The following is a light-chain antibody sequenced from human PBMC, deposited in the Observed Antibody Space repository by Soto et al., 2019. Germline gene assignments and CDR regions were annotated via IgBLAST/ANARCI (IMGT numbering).Light chain of an antibody. CDR2: GAF. V-gene: IGKV3-11*01. Sequence: IVLPQTTATLSLSPGERATLSCRASPSVTNYLAWYQQKPGQAPRLLIYGAFNRATGIPARFSGSGSGTDFTLTISSLEPEDFAVYYCQQRSNWPPTFGQGTRLEIK. J-gene: IGKJ5*01. CDR1: PSVTNY. CDR3: QQRSNWPPT.